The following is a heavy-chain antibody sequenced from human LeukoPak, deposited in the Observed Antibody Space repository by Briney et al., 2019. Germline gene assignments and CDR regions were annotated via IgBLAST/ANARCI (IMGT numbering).Heavy chain of an antibody. D-gene: IGHD5-12*01. CDR2: ISSSGSTI. J-gene: IGHJ4*02. CDR1: GFTFSSYE. V-gene: IGHV3-48*03. Sequence: GGSLRLSCAASGFTFSSYEMNWVRQAPGKGLEWVSYISSSGSTIYYADSVKGRFTISRDNSKNTLYLQMNSLRAEDTAVYYCARSYSGYDVWGQGTLVTVSS. CDR3: ARSYSGYDV.